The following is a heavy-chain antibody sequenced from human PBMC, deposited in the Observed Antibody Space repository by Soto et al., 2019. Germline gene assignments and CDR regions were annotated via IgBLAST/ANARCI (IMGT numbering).Heavy chain of an antibody. Sequence: SETLSLTCTVSRVSVSSRSYSWSWIRLPPGKGLEWIGYVYDSGSTTYNPSLKSRVTISVDTSKNQFSLKLSSVTSADTDMYYCARAKVVAYRYDTSGYYTTFDFWGPGALVTVSS. CDR1: RVSVSSRSYS. CDR2: VYDSGST. CDR3: ARAKVVAYRYDTSGYYTTFDF. J-gene: IGHJ4*02. D-gene: IGHD3-22*01. V-gene: IGHV4-61*01.